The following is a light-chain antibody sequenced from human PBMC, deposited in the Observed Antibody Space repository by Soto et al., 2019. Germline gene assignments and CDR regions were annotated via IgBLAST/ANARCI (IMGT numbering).Light chain of an antibody. V-gene: IGLV2-11*01. Sequence: QSALTQPRSVSGSPGQSVTISCTGTSSDVSAYDYVSWYQHRPGKPPKLMIYEVDKRPSGVPDRFSGSKSGNTASLTVSGLQAEDEADYYCSSYGGSNIPLYVFGTGTKLTVL. CDR2: EVD. CDR1: SSDVSAYDY. J-gene: IGLJ1*01. CDR3: SSYGGSNIPLYV.